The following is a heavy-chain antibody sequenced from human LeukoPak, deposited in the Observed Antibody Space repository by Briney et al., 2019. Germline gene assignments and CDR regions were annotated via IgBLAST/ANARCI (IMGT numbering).Heavy chain of an antibody. J-gene: IGHJ4*02. CDR2: INRSGST. CDR3: AGKAETNYYGSGSSIDY. Sequence: PSETLSLTCAVYGGSFSGYYWSWIRQPPGKGLEWIGEINRSGSTNYNPSLKSRVTISVDTSKNQFSLKLSSVTAADTAVYYCAGKAETNYYGSGSSIDYWGQGTLVTVSS. CDR1: GGSFSGYY. V-gene: IGHV4-34*01. D-gene: IGHD3-10*01.